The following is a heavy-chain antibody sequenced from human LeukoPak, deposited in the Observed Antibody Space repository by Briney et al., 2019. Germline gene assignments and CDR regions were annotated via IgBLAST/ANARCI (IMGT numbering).Heavy chain of an antibody. D-gene: IGHD3-22*01. CDR2: IYYSGST. CDR3: ARDRFDYYDSSGYYINYFDY. Sequence: SETPSLTCTVSGGSNSGYYWSWIRQPPGKGLEWIGYIYYSGSTNYNPSLKSRVTISVDTSKNQFSLKLSSVTAADTAVYYCARDRFDYYDSSGYYINYFDYWGQGTLVTVSS. V-gene: IGHV4-59*01. CDR1: GGSNSGYY. J-gene: IGHJ4*02.